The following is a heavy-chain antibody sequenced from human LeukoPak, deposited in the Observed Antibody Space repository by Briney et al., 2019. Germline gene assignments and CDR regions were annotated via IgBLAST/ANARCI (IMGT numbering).Heavy chain of an antibody. CDR2: ISWNSGSI. J-gene: IGHJ4*02. V-gene: IGHV3-9*01. Sequence: GRSLRLSCAASGFTFDDYAMHWVRQAPGKGLEWVSGISWNSGSIGYADSVKGRFTISRDNAKNSLYLQMNSLRAEDTALYYGAKERRTYYVSCAYPDYWGQGTLVTVSP. CDR3: AKERRTYYVSCAYPDY. D-gene: IGHD3-16*01. CDR1: GFTFDDYA.